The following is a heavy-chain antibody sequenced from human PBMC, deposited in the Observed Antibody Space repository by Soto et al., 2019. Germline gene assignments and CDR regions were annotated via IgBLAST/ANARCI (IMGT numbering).Heavy chain of an antibody. J-gene: IGHJ4*02. D-gene: IGHD3-22*01. CDR1: GDSFSSYA. CDR3: ARHPYDSRGYYYVNPLDY. V-gene: IGHV1-69*13. CDR2: ISPMFDTT. Sequence: GASVKVSCKASGDSFSSYAISWVRQAPGQGLEWMGGISPMFDTTNYAQNLQGRVTITADESTSTAYMELSTLRSEDTAVYYCARHPYDSRGYYYVNPLDYWGQGTLVTVSS.